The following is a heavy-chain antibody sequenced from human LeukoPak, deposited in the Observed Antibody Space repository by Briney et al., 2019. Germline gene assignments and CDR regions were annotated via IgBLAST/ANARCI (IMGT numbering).Heavy chain of an antibody. V-gene: IGHV4-34*01. CDR2: INHSGST. CDR1: GGSSSGYY. Sequence: SETLSLTCAVYGGSSSGYYWSWIRQPPGKGLEWIGEINHSGSTNYNPSLKSRVTISVDTSKNQFSLKLSSVTAADTAVYYCARDIVVVVAATLYYYYGMDVWGKGTTVTVSS. D-gene: IGHD2-15*01. J-gene: IGHJ6*04. CDR3: ARDIVVVVAATLYYYYGMDV.